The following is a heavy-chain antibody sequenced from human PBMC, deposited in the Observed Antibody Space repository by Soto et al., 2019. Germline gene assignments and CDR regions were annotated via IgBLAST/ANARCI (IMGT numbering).Heavy chain of an antibody. CDR3: AKDRYCSGGSCPGDDAFDI. D-gene: IGHD2-15*01. CDR2: ISGSGGST. CDR1: GFTFSSYA. V-gene: IGHV3-23*01. J-gene: IGHJ3*02. Sequence: VQLLESGGGLVQPGGSLRLSCAASGFTFSSYAMSWVRQAPGKGLEWVSAISGSGGSTYYADSVKGRFTISRDNSKNTLYLQMNSLRAEDTAVYYCAKDRYCSGGSCPGDDAFDIWGQGTMVTVSS.